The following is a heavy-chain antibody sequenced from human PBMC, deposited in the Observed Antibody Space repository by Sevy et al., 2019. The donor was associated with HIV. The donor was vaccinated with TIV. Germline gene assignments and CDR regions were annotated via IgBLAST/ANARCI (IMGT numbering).Heavy chain of an antibody. CDR3: AKAAIVVVSASPNCFDS. CDR1: GFTFNTYG. Sequence: WGSLRLSCAASGFTFNTYGMHWVRQTPGKGLEWVAVISYDGTDTYYADSVKGRFTISKDNSKNTLSLQMNSLRVEDTAVYYCAKAAIVVVSASPNCFDSWGPGTVVTVSS. J-gene: IGHJ4*02. V-gene: IGHV3-30*18. D-gene: IGHD2-21*02. CDR2: ISYDGTDT.